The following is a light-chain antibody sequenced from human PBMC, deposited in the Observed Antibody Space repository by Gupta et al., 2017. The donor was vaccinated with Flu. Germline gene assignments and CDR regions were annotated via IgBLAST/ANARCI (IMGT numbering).Light chain of an antibody. J-gene: IGLJ3*02. CDR1: RSNLGGNY. Sequence: QPVLTQPPPAPGPPGQRVTISCSGSRSNLGGNYVYWYQQFPGAAPKLLLYRNSQRPSGVPDRFSGSKSGTSASLAISGLRSEDEADYHCASWDDSMSGWVYGGGTKVTVL. V-gene: IGLV1-47*01. CDR2: RNS. CDR3: ASWDDSMSGWV.